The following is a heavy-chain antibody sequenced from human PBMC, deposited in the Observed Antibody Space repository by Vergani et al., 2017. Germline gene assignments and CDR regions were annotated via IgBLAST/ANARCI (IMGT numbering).Heavy chain of an antibody. CDR2: INPNSGGT. D-gene: IGHD3-22*01. CDR3: ARSMGPYYYDSSGFDY. CDR1: GYTFTGYY. V-gene: IGHV1-2*02. Sequence: QVQLVQSGAEVKKPGASVKVSCKASGYTFTGYYMHWVRQAPGQGLEWMGWINPNSGGTNYAQKFQGRVTMTRDTSISTAYMELSRLRSDDTAVYYCARSMGPYYYDSSGFDYWGQGTLVTVSS. J-gene: IGHJ4*02.